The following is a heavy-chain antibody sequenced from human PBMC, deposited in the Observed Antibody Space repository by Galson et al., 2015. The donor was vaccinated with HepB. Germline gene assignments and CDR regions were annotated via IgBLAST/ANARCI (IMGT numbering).Heavy chain of an antibody. V-gene: IGHV3-23*01. CDR1: GFTFNIYA. Sequence: SLRLSCAASGFTFNIYAMTWVRQAPGKGLEWVSGVKGSPGTTYSADSVKGRFTVSRDNAKNTLYLHMNSLRAEDTAVYYCATTIISSHSWGHWGQGTLVTVSS. CDR2: VKGSPGTT. J-gene: IGHJ4*02. CDR3: ATTIISSHSWGH. D-gene: IGHD4/OR15-4a*01.